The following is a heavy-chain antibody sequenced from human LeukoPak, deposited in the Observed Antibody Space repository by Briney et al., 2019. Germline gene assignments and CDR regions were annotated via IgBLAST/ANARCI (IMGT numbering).Heavy chain of an antibody. CDR3: ARRPTVTTEYYYYYMDV. CDR1: GFTFSSYS. CDR2: ISSSSSYL. D-gene: IGHD4-11*01. V-gene: IGHV3-21*01. J-gene: IGHJ6*03. Sequence: GGSLRLSCAASGFTFSSYSMNWVRQAPGKGLEWVSSISSSSSYLYYADSVKGRFTISRDNAKNSLYLQMNSLRAEDTAVYYCARRPTVTTEYYYYYMDVWGKGTTVTVSS.